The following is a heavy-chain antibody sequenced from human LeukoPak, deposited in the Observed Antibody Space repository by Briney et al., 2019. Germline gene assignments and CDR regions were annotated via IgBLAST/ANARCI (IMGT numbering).Heavy chain of an antibody. CDR3: ARDLDIQLPRFDY. V-gene: IGHV3-23*01. D-gene: IGHD5-18*01. CDR2: ISGSGGST. Sequence: GGSLRLSCAASGFTFSSYAMSWVRQAPGKGLEWVSAISGSGGSTYYADSVKGRFTISRDNSKNTLHLQMNSLRAEDTAVYYCARDLDIQLPRFDYWGQGTLVTVSS. J-gene: IGHJ4*02. CDR1: GFTFSSYA.